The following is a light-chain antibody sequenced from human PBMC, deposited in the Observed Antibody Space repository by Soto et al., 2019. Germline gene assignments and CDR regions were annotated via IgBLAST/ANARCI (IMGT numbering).Light chain of an antibody. CDR3: QLTYTTPLP. Sequence: SVSVSVGDRVTITCRASQSIGGFLNWYQQKLGKAPKLLIYAASSLQSGVPSRFSGSGSGTYFTLTISSLQPEDRATYYCQLTYTTPLPFGEGTNVDIK. V-gene: IGKV1-39*01. CDR1: QSIGGF. CDR2: AAS. J-gene: IGKJ4*01.